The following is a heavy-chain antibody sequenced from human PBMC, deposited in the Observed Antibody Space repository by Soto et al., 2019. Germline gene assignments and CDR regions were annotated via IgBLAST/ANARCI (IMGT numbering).Heavy chain of an antibody. CDR2: IIPIFGTA. Sequence: QVQLVQSGAEVKKPGSSVKVSCKASGGTFSSYAISWVRQAPGQGLEWMGGIIPIFGTANYAQKFQGRVTITADESTSTADMELSSLRSEDTAVYYCARGRKSTPYLHTYYYYYSGMDVWGQGTTVTVSS. CDR3: ARGRKSTPYLHTYYYYYSGMDV. J-gene: IGHJ6*02. V-gene: IGHV1-69*12. CDR1: GGTFSSYA. D-gene: IGHD2-2*01.